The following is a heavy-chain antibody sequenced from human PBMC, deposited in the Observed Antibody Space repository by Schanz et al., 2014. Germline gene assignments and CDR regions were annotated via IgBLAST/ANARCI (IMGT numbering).Heavy chain of an antibody. V-gene: IGHV3-30-3*01. D-gene: IGHD1-7*01. CDR2: ISHDGHRD. CDR3: AMGGYQLHH. CDR1: GFTFHTYD. J-gene: IGHJ4*02. Sequence: EESGGGVVQPGRSLRLSCAASGFTFHTYDMHWVRQAPGKGLEWVAQISHDGHRDFYADSVKGRFTISRDNAENTLYLQMNSLRVEDTAVYYCAMGGYQLHHWGQGTLVTVSS.